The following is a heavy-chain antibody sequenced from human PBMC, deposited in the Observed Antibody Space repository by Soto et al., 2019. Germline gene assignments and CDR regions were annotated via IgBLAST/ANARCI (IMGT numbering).Heavy chain of an antibody. D-gene: IGHD5-18*01. CDR2: ISGSGVST. J-gene: IGHJ4*02. Sequence: GGSLRLSCAASGFTFSSYAMSWVRQAPGKGLEWVSAISGSGVSTYYADSVKGRFTISRDNSKNTLYLQMNSLRAEDTAVYYCAKDGKYNCGYHPFDYWGEGTLVTVSS. CDR1: GFTFSSYA. CDR3: AKDGKYNCGYHPFDY. V-gene: IGHV3-23*01.